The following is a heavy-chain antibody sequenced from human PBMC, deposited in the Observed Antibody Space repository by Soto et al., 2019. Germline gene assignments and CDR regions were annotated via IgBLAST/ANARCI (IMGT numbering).Heavy chain of an antibody. CDR1: GDTFNSYT. CDR3: AARYCTETTCLHPGAY. D-gene: IGHD2-8*02. Sequence: QVQLVQSGAELKKPGSSVKVSCKASGDTFNSYTISWVRQAPGQGLEWMGRIIPMLAVTTYSRKFQGRVTVTANKTTSTAYMELSSLGSEDTAIYYCAARYCTETTCLHPGAYWGQGTLVAVSS. CDR2: IIPMLAVT. J-gene: IGHJ4*02. V-gene: IGHV1-69*02.